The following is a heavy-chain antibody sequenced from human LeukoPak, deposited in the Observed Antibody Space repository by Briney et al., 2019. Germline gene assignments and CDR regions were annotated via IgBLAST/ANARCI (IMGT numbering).Heavy chain of an antibody. CDR2: ISSSSSTI. D-gene: IGHD6-19*01. Sequence: PGGSLRLSCAASGFTFSSYSMNWVRQAPGKGLEWVSYISSSSSTIYYADSVKGRFTISRDNAKNSLYLQMNSLRAEDTAVYYCARDRGSSGWYRDGMDVWGQGTTVTVSS. CDR1: GFTFSSYS. V-gene: IGHV3-48*01. CDR3: ARDRGSSGWYRDGMDV. J-gene: IGHJ6*02.